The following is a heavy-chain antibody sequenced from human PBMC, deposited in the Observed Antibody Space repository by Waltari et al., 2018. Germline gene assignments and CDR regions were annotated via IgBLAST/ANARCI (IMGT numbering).Heavy chain of an antibody. CDR2: IYYSGST. CDR3: ARDVLGYNYYYYYYMDV. Sequence: QVQLQESGPGLVKPSQTLSLTCTVSGGSISSGGYYWSWIRQHPGKGLEWIGYIYYSGSTYYNPSLKSRVTISVDTSKNQFSLKLSSVTAADTAVYYCARDVLGYNYYYYYYMDVWGKGTTVTVSS. V-gene: IGHV4-31*03. D-gene: IGHD3-10*01. J-gene: IGHJ6*03. CDR1: GGSISSGGYY.